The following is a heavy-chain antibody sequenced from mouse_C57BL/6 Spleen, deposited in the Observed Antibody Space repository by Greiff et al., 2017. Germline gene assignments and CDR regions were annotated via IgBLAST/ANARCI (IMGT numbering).Heavy chain of an antibody. CDR2: IDPSDSYT. CDR3: ARGAMITKAWFAY. J-gene: IGHJ3*01. Sequence: QVQLQQPGAELVMPGASVKLSRKASGYTFTSYWMHWVKQRPGQGLEWIGEIDPSDSYTNYNQKFKGKSTLTVDKSSSTAYMQLSSLTSEDSAVYYCARGAMITKAWFAYWGQGTLVTVSA. CDR1: GYTFTSYW. V-gene: IGHV1-69*01. D-gene: IGHD2-4*01.